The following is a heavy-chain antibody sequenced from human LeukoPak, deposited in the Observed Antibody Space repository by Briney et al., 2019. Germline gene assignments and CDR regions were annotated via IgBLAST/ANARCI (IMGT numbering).Heavy chain of an antibody. Sequence: PLQTLSLTCAVSGGSISSGGYSWSWIRQPPGKGLEWIGYIYHSGSTYYNPSLKSRVTISVDRSKNQFSLKLSSVTAADTAVYYCARDNSGPFDYWGQGTLVTVSS. CDR2: IYHSGST. V-gene: IGHV4-30-2*01. CDR3: ARDNSGPFDY. D-gene: IGHD2-15*01. CDR1: GGSISSGGYS. J-gene: IGHJ4*02.